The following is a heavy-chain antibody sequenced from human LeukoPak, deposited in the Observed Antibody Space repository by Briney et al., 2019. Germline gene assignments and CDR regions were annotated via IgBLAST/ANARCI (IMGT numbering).Heavy chain of an antibody. Sequence: GASVKVSCKTAGFTFTGYYMHWVRQAPGQGLEWMGMINPNGGHTDYAQNFQGRVTMTRDMSTSTVCMELSSLRSEDTAVFYCARSKDNRGYDVRHLDYWGQGTLVTVSS. J-gene: IGHJ4*02. CDR1: GFTFTGYY. D-gene: IGHD1-14*01. CDR3: ARSKDNRGYDVRHLDY. V-gene: IGHV1-46*01. CDR2: INPNGGHT.